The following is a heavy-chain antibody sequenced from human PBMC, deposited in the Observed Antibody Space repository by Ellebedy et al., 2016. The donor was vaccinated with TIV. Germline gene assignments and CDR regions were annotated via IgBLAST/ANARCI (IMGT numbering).Heavy chain of an antibody. J-gene: IGHJ6*02. CDR3: ARGIAARPARYYYYYGMDV. V-gene: IGHV4-59*01. CDR2: IYYSGST. D-gene: IGHD6-6*01. CDR1: GGSISSYY. Sequence: SETLSLXXTVSGGSISSYYWSWIRQPPGKGLEWIGYIYYSGSTNYNPSLKSRVTISVDTSKNQFSLKLSSVTAADTAVYYCARGIAARPARYYYYYGMDVWGQGTTVTVSS.